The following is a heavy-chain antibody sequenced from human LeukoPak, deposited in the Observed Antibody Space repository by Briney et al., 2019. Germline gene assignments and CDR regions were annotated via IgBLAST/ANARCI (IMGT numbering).Heavy chain of an antibody. J-gene: IGHJ5*02. D-gene: IGHD2-15*01. CDR1: GGSFSGYY. V-gene: IGHV4-34*01. Sequence: SETLSLTCAVYGGSFSGYYWSWIRQPPGKGLEWIGEINHSGSTNYNPSLKSRVTISVDTSKNQFSLKLSSVTAADTAVYYCARVGGRRWFDPWGQGTLVTVS. CDR2: INHSGST. CDR3: ARVGGRRWFDP.